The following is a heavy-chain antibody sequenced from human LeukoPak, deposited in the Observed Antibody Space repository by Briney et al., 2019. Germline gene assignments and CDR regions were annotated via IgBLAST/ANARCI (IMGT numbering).Heavy chain of an antibody. V-gene: IGHV3-7*03. CDR2: IKQDGSEK. CDR3: ARYNGGNSYYFDF. Sequence: GGSLRLSCAASGFTFSSYWMSWVRQAPGKGLKWVANIKQDGSEKYYVDSVKGRFTISRDNAKNSLYLQMNSLRAEDTAVYYCARYNGGNSYYFDFWGQGTLVTVSS. J-gene: IGHJ4*02. D-gene: IGHD4-23*01. CDR1: GFTFSSYW.